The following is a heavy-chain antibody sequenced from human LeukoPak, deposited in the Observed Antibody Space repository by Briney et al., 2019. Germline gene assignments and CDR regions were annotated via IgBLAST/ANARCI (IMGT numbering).Heavy chain of an antibody. J-gene: IGHJ5*02. CDR2: IYTSGST. V-gene: IGHV4-61*02. Sequence: SETLSLTCTVSGGSISSGSYYWSCIRQPAGKGLEWIGRIYTSGSTNYNPSLKSRVTISVDTSKNQFSLKLSSVTAADTAVYYCARDLPIVGATSGWFDPWGQGTLVTVSS. D-gene: IGHD1-26*01. CDR1: GGSISSGSYY. CDR3: ARDLPIVGATSGWFDP.